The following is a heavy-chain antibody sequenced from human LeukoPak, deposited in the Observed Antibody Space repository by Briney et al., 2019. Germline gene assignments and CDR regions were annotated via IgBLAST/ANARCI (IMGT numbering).Heavy chain of an antibody. CDR1: GFTFSSYS. CDR2: ISSSGSTI. D-gene: IGHD6-13*01. J-gene: IGHJ4*02. Sequence: AGSLRLSCAASGFTFSSYSMNWVRQAPGKGLEWVSYISSSGSTIYYADSVKGRFTISRDNAKNSLYLQMNSLRAEDTAVYYCARSSSSSWYLDYWGQGTLVTVSS. V-gene: IGHV3-48*04. CDR3: ARSSSSSWYLDY.